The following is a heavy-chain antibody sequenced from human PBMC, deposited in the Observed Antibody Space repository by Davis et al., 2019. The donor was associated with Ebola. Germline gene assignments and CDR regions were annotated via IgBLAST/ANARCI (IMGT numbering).Heavy chain of an antibody. D-gene: IGHD3-10*01. CDR1: GFTFSSYA. J-gene: IGHJ3*02. CDR2: ISYDGSNK. Sequence: GESLKISCAASGFTFSSYAMHWVRQAPGKGLEWVAVISYDGSNKYYADSVKGRFTISRDNAKNSLYLQMNSLRAEDTALYYCAKDTTYGSGSYYNTYDAFDIWGQGTMVTVSS. V-gene: IGHV3-30-3*01. CDR3: AKDTTYGSGSYYNTYDAFDI.